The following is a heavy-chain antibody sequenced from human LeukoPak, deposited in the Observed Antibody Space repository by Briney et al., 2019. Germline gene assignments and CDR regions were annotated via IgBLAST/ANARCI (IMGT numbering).Heavy chain of an antibody. CDR3: ARDRSGYSSSYFDY. V-gene: IGHV3-30*03. CDR2: ISYDGSNK. D-gene: IGHD6-13*01. J-gene: IGHJ4*02. CDR1: GFTFSSYS. Sequence: GGSLRLSCAASGFTFSSYSMNWVRQAPGKGLEWVAVISYDGSNKYYADSVKGRFTISRGNSKNTLYLQMNSLRAEDTAVYYCARDRSGYSSSYFDYWGQGTLVTVSS.